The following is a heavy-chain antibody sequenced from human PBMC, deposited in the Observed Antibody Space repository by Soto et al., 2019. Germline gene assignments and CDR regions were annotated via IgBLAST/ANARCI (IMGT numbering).Heavy chain of an antibody. V-gene: IGHV1-18*01. J-gene: IGHJ6*02. Sequence: QAQLVQSGAEVKKPGASVKVSCKASGYTFTSYGISWVRQAPGQGLEGMGWISAYNGNTNYAQNLQGRVTMTTDTSTSTDYMELRSLRSDDTAVYYCARDTGYCSGGSCYSGYYGMDVWGQGTTVTVSS. CDR3: ARDTGYCSGGSCYSGYYGMDV. D-gene: IGHD2-15*01. CDR2: ISAYNGNT. CDR1: GYTFTSYG.